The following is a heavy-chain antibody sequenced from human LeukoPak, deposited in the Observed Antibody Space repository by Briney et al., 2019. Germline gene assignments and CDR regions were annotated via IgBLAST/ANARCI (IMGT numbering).Heavy chain of an antibody. V-gene: IGHV1-46*01. CDR2: INPSGGST. Sequence: ASVKVSCKASGYTFTAYYIHWVRQATGQGLEWMGIINPSGGSTSYAQKFQGRVTMTRDMSTSTVYMELSSLRSEDTAVYYCARDWGDYGDYGGDYWGQGTLVTVSS. D-gene: IGHD4-17*01. J-gene: IGHJ4*02. CDR1: GYTFTAYY. CDR3: ARDWGDYGDYGGDY.